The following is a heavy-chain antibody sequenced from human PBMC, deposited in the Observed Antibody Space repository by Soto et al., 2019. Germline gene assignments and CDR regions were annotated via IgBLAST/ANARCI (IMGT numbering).Heavy chain of an antibody. V-gene: IGHV3-33*01. Sequence: PGGSLRLSCAASGFTFSSYGMHWVRQAPGKGLEWVAVIWYDGSNKYYADSVKGRFTISRDNSKNTLYLQMNSLRAEETAVYYCARVSLGYCSGGSCYSHYYYGMAVWGQGTTVTVSS. D-gene: IGHD2-15*01. J-gene: IGHJ6*02. CDR3: ARVSLGYCSGGSCYSHYYYGMAV. CDR2: IWYDGSNK. CDR1: GFTFSSYG.